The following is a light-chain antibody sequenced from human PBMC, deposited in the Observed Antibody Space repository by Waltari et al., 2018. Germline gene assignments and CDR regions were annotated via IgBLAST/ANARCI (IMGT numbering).Light chain of an antibody. V-gene: IGLV1-44*01. J-gene: IGLJ2*01. CDR3: ATWDDRLKRPV. CDR1: SSNIENNT. Sequence: QSVLTQAPSASGPPGPRVTISCSGGSSNIENNTAVWYQQLQGTAPKLLIYSNNNRPSGVPDRFSSSKSGTSASLAITGLQSDDEADYYCATWDDRLKRPVFGGGTKLTVL. CDR2: SNN.